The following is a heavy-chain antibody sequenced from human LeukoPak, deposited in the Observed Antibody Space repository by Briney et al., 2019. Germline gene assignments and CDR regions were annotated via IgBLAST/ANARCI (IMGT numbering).Heavy chain of an antibody. CDR3: AREDIVATILDY. J-gene: IGHJ4*02. CDR2: INPSGGST. CDR1: GYTFTSYY. V-gene: IGHV1-46*01. Sequence: ASVKVSCKASGYTFTSYYMHWVRQAPGQGLEWMGIINPSGGSTSYAQKFQGGVTMTRDMSTSTVYMELSSLRSEDTAVYYCAREDIVATILDYWGQGTLVTVSS. D-gene: IGHD5-12*01.